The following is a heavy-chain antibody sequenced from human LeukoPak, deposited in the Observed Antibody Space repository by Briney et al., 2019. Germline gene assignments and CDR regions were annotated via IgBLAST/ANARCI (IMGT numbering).Heavy chain of an antibody. CDR1: GGTFSSYA. CDR2: IIPIFGTV. Sequence: LVKVSCKASGGTFSSYAISWVRQAPGQGLEWMGGIIPIFGTVNYAQKFQGRLTITADESTTTAYMELSSLRSDDTAIYYCGLSGNYYYYYYMDVWGKGTTVTISS. V-gene: IGHV1-69*13. D-gene: IGHD1-1*01. J-gene: IGHJ6*03. CDR3: GLSGNYYYYYYMDV.